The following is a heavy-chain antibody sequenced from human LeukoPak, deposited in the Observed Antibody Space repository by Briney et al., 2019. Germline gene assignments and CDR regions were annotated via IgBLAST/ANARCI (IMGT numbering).Heavy chain of an antibody. J-gene: IGHJ3*02. D-gene: IGHD5-18*01. CDR1: GYTFAGYY. CDR3: AMGGWIQPTHGALDI. V-gene: IGHV1-2*04. Sequence: ASVKVSCKASGYTFAGYYMHWVRQAPGQGLEWMGWINPNSGGTNYAQKFQGWVTMTRDTSISTAYMELSRLRSDDTAVYYCAMGGWIQPTHGALDIWGQGTMVTVSS. CDR2: INPNSGGT.